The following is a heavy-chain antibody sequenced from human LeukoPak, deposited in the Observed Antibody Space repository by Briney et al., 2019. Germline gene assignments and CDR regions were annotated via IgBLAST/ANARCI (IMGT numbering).Heavy chain of an antibody. Sequence: SVKLSCKPSGGTFSSYAISWVREAPGQGLEWMGRIIPIFGTANYAQKFQGRVTITTDESTSTAYMELSNLRSEDTAVYYCASHYDSSGVWGQGTLVTVSS. CDR3: ASHYDSSGV. CDR1: GGTFSSYA. D-gene: IGHD3-22*01. V-gene: IGHV1-69*05. J-gene: IGHJ4*02. CDR2: IIPIFGTA.